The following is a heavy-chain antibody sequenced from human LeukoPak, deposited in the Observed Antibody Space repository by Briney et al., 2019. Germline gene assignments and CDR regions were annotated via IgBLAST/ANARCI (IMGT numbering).Heavy chain of an antibody. Sequence: GGSLRLSCAASGFVVSNNYMSWVRQAPGKGLEWVSDIYSGGTTYYADSVKGRFTISRDNAKNSLYLQMNSLRAEDTAVYYCARARGRYCTNGVCYSDYWGQGTLVTVSS. CDR3: ARARGRYCTNGVCYSDY. J-gene: IGHJ4*02. V-gene: IGHV3-53*01. CDR2: IYSGGTT. CDR1: GFVVSNNY. D-gene: IGHD2-8*01.